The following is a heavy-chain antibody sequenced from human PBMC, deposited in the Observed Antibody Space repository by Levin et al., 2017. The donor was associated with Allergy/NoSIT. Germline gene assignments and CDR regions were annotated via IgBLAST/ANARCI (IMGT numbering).Heavy chain of an antibody. CDR1: GFTFSIHA. D-gene: IGHD6-19*01. J-gene: IGHJ6*02. V-gene: IGHV3-30*04. Sequence: LSPTCAASGFTFSIHALHWVRQAPGKGLEWVAVISYDARNKYYADSVKGRFTISRDNSKNTLYLEMNSLRAEDTAVYYCARGDSIALAASAMTVWGQGTTVTVSS. CDR2: ISYDARNK. CDR3: ARGDSIALAASAMTV.